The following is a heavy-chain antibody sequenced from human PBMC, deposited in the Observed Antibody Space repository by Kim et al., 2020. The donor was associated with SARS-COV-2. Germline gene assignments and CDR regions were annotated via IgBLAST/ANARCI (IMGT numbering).Heavy chain of an antibody. CDR2: ISAYNGNT. J-gene: IGHJ3*02. Sequence: ASVKVSCKASGYTFTSYGISWVRQAPGQGLEWMGWISAYNGNTNYAQKPQGRVTMTTDTSTSTAYMELRSLRSDDTAVYYCAREYYYDSSGLDAFDIWGQGTMVTVSS. V-gene: IGHV1-18*01. D-gene: IGHD3-22*01. CDR1: GYTFTSYG. CDR3: AREYYYDSSGLDAFDI.